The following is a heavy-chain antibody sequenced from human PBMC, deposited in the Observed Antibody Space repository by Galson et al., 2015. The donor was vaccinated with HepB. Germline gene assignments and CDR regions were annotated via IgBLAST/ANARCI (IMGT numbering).Heavy chain of an antibody. D-gene: IGHD1-7*01. CDR1: GFTFANYG. V-gene: IGHV3-30*03. CDR3: AREGNWNYWVY. J-gene: IGHJ4*02. CDR2: ISYDGSDK. Sequence: SLRLSCAASGFTFANYGLHWVRQAPGKGLEWVAIISYDGSDKKYADSVKGRFTVSRDNSKSTLYLQLHSVRTEDTAVYYCAREGNWNYWVYWGQGTLVTVSS.